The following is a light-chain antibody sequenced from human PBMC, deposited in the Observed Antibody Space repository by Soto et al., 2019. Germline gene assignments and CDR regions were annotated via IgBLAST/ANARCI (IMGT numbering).Light chain of an antibody. V-gene: IGKV3-20*01. CDR2: GAS. Sequence: EIVLTQSPGTLSLSPGERVTLSCRASQSVNNYFLAWYQQKPGQAPRLLIQGASTRATGIPDRFSGSGSGTDFTLTISRLEPEDFAVYYCQHYGTSPPITFGQGTRLEIE. J-gene: IGKJ5*01. CDR3: QHYGTSPPIT. CDR1: QSVNNYF.